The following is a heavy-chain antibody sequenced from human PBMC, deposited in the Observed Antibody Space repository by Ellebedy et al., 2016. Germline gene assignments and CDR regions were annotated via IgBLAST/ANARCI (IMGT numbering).Heavy chain of an antibody. D-gene: IGHD3-10*01. CDR2: IYSSGST. Sequence: SETLSLTXTVSGGSISSGPYYWGWIRQHPGKGLEWIGYIYSSGSTFYTPSLESRVAMSMDTSKNHFSLKLNSVTAADTAVYYCAREWGNTMVRGVIDYWGQGALVTVSS. CDR3: AREWGNTMVRGVIDY. J-gene: IGHJ4*02. CDR1: GGSISSGPYY. V-gene: IGHV4-31*03.